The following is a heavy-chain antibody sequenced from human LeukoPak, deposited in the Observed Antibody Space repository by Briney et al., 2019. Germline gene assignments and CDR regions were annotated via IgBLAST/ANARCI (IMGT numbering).Heavy chain of an antibody. J-gene: IGHJ4*02. CDR2: TVGIGPDT. CDR3: TKASAARCIGVFYYPFDH. V-gene: IGHV3-23*01. Sequence: PGGSLRLSCAASGFTFTNYAMTWVRQAPGKGLEWVAATVGIGPDTYHAESVKGRFTISRDNSKNILYLQMNSLRVEDTAVYYCTKASAARCIGVFYYPFDHWGQGTLVTVSS. CDR1: GFTFTNYA. D-gene: IGHD2-15*01.